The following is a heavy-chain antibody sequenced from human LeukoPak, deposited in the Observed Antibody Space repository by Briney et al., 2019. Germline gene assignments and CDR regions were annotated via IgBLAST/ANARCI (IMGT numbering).Heavy chain of an antibody. CDR2: INHSGST. Sequence: SETLSLTCAVYGGSFSGYYWSWIRQPPGKGLEWIGEINHSGSTNYNPSLKSRVTISVDTSRNQFSLKLSSVTAADTAVYYCARVPLGQLWLIEYWFDPWGQGTLVTVSS. CDR3: ARVPLGQLWLIEYWFDP. D-gene: IGHD5-18*01. J-gene: IGHJ5*02. CDR1: GGSFSGYY. V-gene: IGHV4-34*01.